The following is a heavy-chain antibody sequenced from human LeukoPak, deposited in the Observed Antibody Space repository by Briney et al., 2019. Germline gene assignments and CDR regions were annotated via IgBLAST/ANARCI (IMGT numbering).Heavy chain of an antibody. CDR1: GGSISSYY. V-gene: IGHV4-59*01. Sequence: PSETLSLTCTVSGGSISSYYWTWIRQPPGKGLEWIGYIHYSGNSNYNPSLKSRVTISVDTSKNQFSLKLSSVTAADTAVYYCARDRSGLPLDYWGQGTLVTVSS. J-gene: IGHJ4*02. CDR3: ARDRSGLPLDY. CDR2: IHYSGNS. D-gene: IGHD5-12*01.